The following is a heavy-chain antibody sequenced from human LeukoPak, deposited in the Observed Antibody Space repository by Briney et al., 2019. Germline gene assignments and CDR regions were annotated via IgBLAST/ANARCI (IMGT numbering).Heavy chain of an antibody. V-gene: IGHV4-4*07. D-gene: IGHD3-3*01. J-gene: IGHJ4*02. CDR2: IYTSGST. Sequence: SETLSLTCTVSGGSISSYYWSWIRQPAGKGLEWIGRIYTSGSTNYNPSLKGRVTMSVDTSKNQFSLKLSSVTAADTAVYYCARDGGARDDGYFDYWGQGTLVTVSS. CDR1: GGSISSYY. CDR3: ARDGGARDDGYFDY.